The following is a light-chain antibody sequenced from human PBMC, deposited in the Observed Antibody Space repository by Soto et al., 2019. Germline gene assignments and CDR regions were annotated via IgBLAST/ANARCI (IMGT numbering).Light chain of an antibody. CDR1: SSDVGGYNH. V-gene: IGLV2-14*01. Sequence: QPVLTQPPSASGSPGQSVTISCTGTSSDVGGYNHVSWYQLHPGKAPKVIIYEVSNRPSGVSNRFSGSKSGNTASLTISGLQAEDEADYYCSSYTSSSTLGVFGGGTKLTVL. CDR3: SSYTSSSTLGV. CDR2: EVS. J-gene: IGLJ2*01.